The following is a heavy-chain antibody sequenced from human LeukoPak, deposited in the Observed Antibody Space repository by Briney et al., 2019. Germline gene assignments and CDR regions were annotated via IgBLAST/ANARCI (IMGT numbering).Heavy chain of an antibody. CDR2: INPNSGGT. V-gene: IGHV1-2*02. CDR1: GYTFTGYY. D-gene: IGHD3-3*01. CDR3: ASVVRGRFLEWLFGTVFDY. Sequence: ASVKVSCKASGYTFTGYYTHWVRQAPGQGLEWMGWINPNSGGTNYAQKFQGRVTMTRDTSISTAYMELSRLRSDDTAVYYCASVVRGRFLEWLFGTVFDYWGQGTLVTVSS. J-gene: IGHJ4*02.